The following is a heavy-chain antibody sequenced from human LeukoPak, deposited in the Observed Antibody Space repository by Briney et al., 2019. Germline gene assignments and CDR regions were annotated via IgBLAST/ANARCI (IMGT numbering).Heavy chain of an antibody. CDR1: GYIFTGNW. D-gene: IGHD1-1*01. J-gene: IGHJ4*02. V-gene: IGHV1-2*02. CDR3: AREMRPATTTLVAY. CDR2: INPNSGNT. Sequence: ASVKVSCKTSGYIFTGNWIHWVRQAPGQGLEWMGFINPNSGNTNYAQKFQGRVTMTRDMSISTAYLELSSLTSDDTAVYYCAREMRPATTTLVAYWGQGTLVTVSS.